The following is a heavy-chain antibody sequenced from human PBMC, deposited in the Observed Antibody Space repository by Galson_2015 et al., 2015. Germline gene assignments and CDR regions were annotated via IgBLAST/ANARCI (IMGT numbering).Heavy chain of an antibody. J-gene: IGHJ4*02. V-gene: IGHV1-18*04. Sequence: QSGAEVKKPGASVKVSCKASGYTFTSYGISWVRQAPGQGLEWMGWISAYNGNPNYAQKLQGRVTMTTDTSTRTAYMELRSLRSADPALYYFSIALPNNDILNGYHFDYWRQGTLATVS. CDR2: ISAYNGNP. D-gene: IGHD3-9*01. CDR1: GYTFTSYG. CDR3: SIALPNNDILNGYHFDY.